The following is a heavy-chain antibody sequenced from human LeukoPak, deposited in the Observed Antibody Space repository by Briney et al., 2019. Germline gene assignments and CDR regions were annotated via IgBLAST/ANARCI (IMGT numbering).Heavy chain of an antibody. CDR1: GFIFSSYA. CDR3: AKYVTPPGTYYYGLDV. V-gene: IGHV3-23*01. CDR2: ISGSGDAT. J-gene: IGHJ6*02. Sequence: GGSLRLSCAASGFIFSSYAMNWVRQAPGKGLEWVSGISGSGDATFYADPVKGRFTISRDNSKNTVYLQMNSLRGDDTAVYYCAKYVTPPGTYYYGLDVWGQGTTVTVSS. D-gene: IGHD6-13*01.